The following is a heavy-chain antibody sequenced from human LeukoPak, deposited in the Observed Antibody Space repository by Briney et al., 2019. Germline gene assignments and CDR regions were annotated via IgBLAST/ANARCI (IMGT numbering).Heavy chain of an antibody. V-gene: IGHV3-74*01. Sequence: PGGSLRLSCATSGFTFTTFWMHWVRHAPGKGLVWVPRINHDGSSTNYADSVKGRFTISRDNAKNTVYLQMNSLRAEDTAVYYCAGDNIANGDLDYLDYWGQGTLVTVSS. D-gene: IGHD2-21*02. CDR3: AGDNIANGDLDYLDY. J-gene: IGHJ4*02. CDR1: GFTFTTFW. CDR2: INHDGSST.